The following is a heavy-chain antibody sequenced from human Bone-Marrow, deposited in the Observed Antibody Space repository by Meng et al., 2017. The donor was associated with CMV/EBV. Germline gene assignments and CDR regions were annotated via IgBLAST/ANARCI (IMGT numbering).Heavy chain of an antibody. V-gene: IGHV3-21*01. J-gene: IGHJ4*02. Sequence: GESLKISCAASGFTFSSYSMNWVRQAPGKGLEWVSSISSSSYIYYADSVKGRFTISRDNAKNSLYLQMNSLRAEDTAVYYCARVGDRYCSSTSCSPFDYWGQGTLVTVSS. CDR1: GFTFSSYS. CDR3: ARVGDRYCSSTSCSPFDY. CDR2: ISSSSYI. D-gene: IGHD2-2*01.